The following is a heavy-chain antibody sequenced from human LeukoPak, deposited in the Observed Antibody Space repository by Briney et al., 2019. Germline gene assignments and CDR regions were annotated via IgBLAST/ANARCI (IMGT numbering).Heavy chain of an antibody. CDR3: ARTLVGATLIPSDY. CDR1: GFTFSSYP. CDR2: INNNGVTT. V-gene: IGHV3-64*01. Sequence: PGGSLRLSCAASGFTFSSYPMHWVRQAPGKGLGYVSGINNNGVTTYYANSVKGRFTISRDNSKNTLYLQMGSLRAEDTAVYYCARTLVGATLIPSDYWGQGTLVTVSS. D-gene: IGHD1-26*01. J-gene: IGHJ4*02.